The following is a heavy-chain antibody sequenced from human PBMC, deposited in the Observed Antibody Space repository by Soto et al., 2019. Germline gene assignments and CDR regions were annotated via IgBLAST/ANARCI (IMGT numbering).Heavy chain of an antibody. CDR1: GGSISSYY. J-gene: IGHJ4*02. V-gene: IGHV4-59*01. CDR3: ARASAAAGRLFDY. D-gene: IGHD6-13*01. CDR2: IYYSGST. Sequence: LSLTCTVSGGSISSYYWSWIRQPPGKGLEWIGYIYYSGSTNYNPSLKSRVTISVDTSKNQFSLKLSSVTAADTAVYYCARASAAAGRLFDYWGQGTLVTVSS.